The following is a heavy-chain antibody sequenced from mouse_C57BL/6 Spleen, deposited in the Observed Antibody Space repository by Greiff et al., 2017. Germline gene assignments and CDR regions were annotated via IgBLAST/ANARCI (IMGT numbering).Heavy chain of an antibody. J-gene: IGHJ4*01. V-gene: IGHV1-39*01. CDR2: INPNYGTT. Sequence: EVQLKESGPELVKPGASVKISCKASGYSFTDYNMNWVKQSNGKSLEWIGVINPNYGTTSYNQKFKGKATLTVDQSSSTAYMQLNSLTSEDSAVYYCAREGIYDGYRPYAMDYWGQGTSVTVSS. CDR1: GYSFTDYN. D-gene: IGHD2-3*01. CDR3: AREGIYDGYRPYAMDY.